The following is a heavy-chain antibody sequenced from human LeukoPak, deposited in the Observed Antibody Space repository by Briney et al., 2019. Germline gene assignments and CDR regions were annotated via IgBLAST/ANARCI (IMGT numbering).Heavy chain of an antibody. CDR3: VRHISTNTGYFDS. V-gene: IGHV4-39*01. D-gene: IGHD5-24*01. CDR2: VYYDGTS. CDR1: GGSINSHSYY. J-gene: IGHJ4*02. Sequence: SETLSLTCTVSGGSINSHSYYWGWIRQPPGKGLEWIGSVYYDGTSYSNPSLKSRVAVFVDTSRDQFSLDLSFVTAADTALYSCVRHISTNTGYFDSCGQGTLVSVSS.